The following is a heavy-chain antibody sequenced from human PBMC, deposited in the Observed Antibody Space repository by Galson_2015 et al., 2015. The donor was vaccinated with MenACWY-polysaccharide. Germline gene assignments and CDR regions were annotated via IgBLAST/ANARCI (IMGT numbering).Heavy chain of an antibody. Sequence: LSLTCTVSGGSVTSDTSYWSWLRQPPGTGLEWIGYMSYSGRGNSNPSLRSRVTVLIDTSKNQFSLRLTSVTAADTAMYYCAREPTYSGSFGWFDPWGQGTLVTVSS. V-gene: IGHV4-61*01. CDR3: AREPTYSGSFGWFDP. J-gene: IGHJ5*02. CDR1: GGSVTSDTSY. D-gene: IGHD1-26*01. CDR2: MSYSGRG.